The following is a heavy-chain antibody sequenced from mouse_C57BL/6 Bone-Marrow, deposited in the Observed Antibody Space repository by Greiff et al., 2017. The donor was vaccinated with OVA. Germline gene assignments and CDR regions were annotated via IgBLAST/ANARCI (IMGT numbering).Heavy chain of an antibody. Sequence: VQLQQPGAELVKPGASVKLSCKASGYTFTSYWMHWVKQRPGQGLEWIGMIHPNSGSTNYNEKFKSKATLTVDKSSSTAYMQLSSLTSEDSAVYYCAEGFYYYGSSYGFAYWGQGTLVTVSA. V-gene: IGHV1-64*01. CDR1: GYTFTSYW. CDR2: IHPNSGST. J-gene: IGHJ3*01. D-gene: IGHD1-1*01. CDR3: AEGFYYYGSSYGFAY.